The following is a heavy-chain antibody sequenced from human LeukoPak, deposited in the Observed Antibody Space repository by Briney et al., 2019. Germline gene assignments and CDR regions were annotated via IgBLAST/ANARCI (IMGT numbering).Heavy chain of an antibody. Sequence: PGGSLRLSCVASGFIFSNAWMSWVRQARGKGLEWVGRIKSKTNGATTDYAAPVKGRFTISRDDSKNTVYLQINSLQTEDTAVYYCTTLAAAGSPGPDYWGQGTLVTVSS. D-gene: IGHD6-25*01. V-gene: IGHV3-15*01. J-gene: IGHJ4*02. CDR1: GFIFSNAW. CDR2: IKSKTNGATT. CDR3: TTLAAAGSPGPDY.